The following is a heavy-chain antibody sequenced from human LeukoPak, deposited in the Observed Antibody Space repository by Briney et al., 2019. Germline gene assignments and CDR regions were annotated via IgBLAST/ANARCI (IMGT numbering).Heavy chain of an antibody. CDR3: AKSGSYRFDD. J-gene: IGHJ4*02. Sequence: GGSLRLSCAASGFNFSTYGMNWVRQAPGKVLEWVSYISSGSGTIYYADSVKGRFTISRDNAKNSLYLQMNSLRDEDTAVYYCAKSGSYRFDDWGQGTLVTVSS. V-gene: IGHV3-48*02. CDR1: GFNFSTYG. CDR2: ISSGSGTI. D-gene: IGHD1-26*01.